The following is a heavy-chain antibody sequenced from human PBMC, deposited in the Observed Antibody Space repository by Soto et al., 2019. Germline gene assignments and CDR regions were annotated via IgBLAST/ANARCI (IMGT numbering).Heavy chain of an antibody. CDR1: GDSISSGFYF. J-gene: IGHJ5*02. Sequence: SETLSLTCTVSGDSISSGFYFWGWVRQPPGKGLEWIGTIYYSGSTYYTPSLKSRVTISVDTSQNQFSLRLSSVTAADTAMYYFGRHPYSNLWYNWLAPWGQGPRVTVSS. D-gene: IGHD6-13*01. CDR3: GRHPYSNLWYNWLAP. V-gene: IGHV4-39*01. CDR2: IYYSGST.